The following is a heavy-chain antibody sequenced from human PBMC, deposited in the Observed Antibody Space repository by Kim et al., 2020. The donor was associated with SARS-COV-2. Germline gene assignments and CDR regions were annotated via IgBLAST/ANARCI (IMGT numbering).Heavy chain of an antibody. J-gene: IGHJ4*02. Sequence: VKGRFTISRDNAKNSLYLQMNSLRDEDTAVYYCARIRITMVRGVIIFPDYWGQGTLVTVSS. D-gene: IGHD3-10*01. CDR3: ARIRITMVRGVIIFPDY. V-gene: IGHV3-48*02.